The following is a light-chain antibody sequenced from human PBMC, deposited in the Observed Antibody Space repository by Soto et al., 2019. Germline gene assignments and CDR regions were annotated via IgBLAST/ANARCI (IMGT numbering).Light chain of an antibody. J-gene: IGKJ4*02. CDR2: GAS. Sequence: EIVMTQSPATLSVSPGERATLSCRASQSISSNLAWYQQKPGQAPRLLIYGASTRATGIPGRFSGSGSGTEFTLTISSLQSEDFAVYYCQQYNDWPPKITFGGGTKVEIK. V-gene: IGKV3-15*01. CDR1: QSISSN. CDR3: QQYNDWPPKIT.